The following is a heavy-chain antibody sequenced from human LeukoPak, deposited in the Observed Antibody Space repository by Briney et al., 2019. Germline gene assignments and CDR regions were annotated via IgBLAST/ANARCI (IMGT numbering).Heavy chain of an antibody. CDR1: GGSFSGYY. CDR2: INHSGST. D-gene: IGHD4-17*01. CDR3: ARATLGHDYGDYVYAFDI. V-gene: IGHV4-34*01. Sequence: PSETLSLTCAVYGGSFSGYYWSWIRQPPGKGLEWIGEINHSGSTNYNPSLKSRVTISVDTSKDQFSLKLSSVTAADTAVYYCARATLGHDYGDYVYAFDIWGQGTMVTVSS. J-gene: IGHJ3*02.